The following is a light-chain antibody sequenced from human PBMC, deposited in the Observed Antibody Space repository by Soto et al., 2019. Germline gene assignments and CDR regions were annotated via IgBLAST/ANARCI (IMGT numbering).Light chain of an antibody. V-gene: IGKV3-20*01. CDR2: GAS. CDR3: QQYGSSPYT. Sequence: EIVLTQSPGTLSLSPGERATLSCRASQSVSNSLFAWYQQKPGPAPRLLIYGASSRATGIPDRFSGSGSGTDFTLTISRLEPEDFAVYYCQQYGSSPYTFGQGTKLEIK. J-gene: IGKJ2*01. CDR1: QSVSNSL.